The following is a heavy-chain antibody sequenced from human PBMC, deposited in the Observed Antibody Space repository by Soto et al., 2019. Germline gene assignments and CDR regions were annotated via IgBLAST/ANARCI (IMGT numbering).Heavy chain of an antibody. CDR2: ISAYNGNT. V-gene: IGHV1-18*01. CDR1: GYTFSGHA. J-gene: IGHJ6*02. D-gene: IGHD2-21*01. Sequence: GASVKVSCKASGYTFSGHAIHWLRQAPGQGLEWMGWISAYNGNTNYAQKLQGRVTMTTDTSTSTAYMELRSLRSDDTAVYYCARDHVAVYGMDVWGQGTTVTVSS. CDR3: ARDHVAVYGMDV.